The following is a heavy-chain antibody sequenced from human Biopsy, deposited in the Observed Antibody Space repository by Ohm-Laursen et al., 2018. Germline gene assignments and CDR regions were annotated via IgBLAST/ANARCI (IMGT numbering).Heavy chain of an antibody. CDR2: IVVGGGNT. CDR3: ARGSFAPDF. Sequence: SVKASCKASGFTFNRSAMQWVRQARGQRLEWIGWIVVGGGNTNYAQKFQERVTITRDMSTSTAYMELGSLRAEDTAVYYCARGSFAPDFWGQGTLVTVSS. J-gene: IGHJ4*02. CDR1: GFTFNRSA. V-gene: IGHV1-58*02. D-gene: IGHD2/OR15-2a*01.